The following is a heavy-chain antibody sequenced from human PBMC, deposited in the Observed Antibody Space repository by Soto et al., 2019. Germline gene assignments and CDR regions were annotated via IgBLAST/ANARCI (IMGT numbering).Heavy chain of an antibody. J-gene: IGHJ4*02. CDR3: ARDLAKGGGSAGFDY. V-gene: IGHV1-2*02. D-gene: IGHD1-26*01. CDR1: GYTFTVYY. CDR2: INPKSGGT. Sequence: ASVKVSCKASGYTFTVYYMHWVRQAPGQGLEWMGWINPKSGGTMYPQKFQGRVTMTWDTSISTAYMALTRLRSDDTAVYYCARDLAKGGGSAGFDYCGPGTLVTVSS.